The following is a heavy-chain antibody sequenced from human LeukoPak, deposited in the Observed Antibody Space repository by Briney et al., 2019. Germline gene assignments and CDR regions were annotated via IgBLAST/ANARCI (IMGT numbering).Heavy chain of an antibody. CDR3: ARTDAIAARYYFDY. V-gene: IGHV4-4*07. D-gene: IGHD6-6*01. Sequence: SETLSLTCTVSGGSISSYYWSWIRQPAGKGLEWIGRIYTSGSTNYNPSLKSRVTISVDTSKNQFSLKLSSVTAADTAVYYCARTDAIAARYYFDYWGQGTLVTVSS. J-gene: IGHJ4*02. CDR1: GGSISSYY. CDR2: IYTSGST.